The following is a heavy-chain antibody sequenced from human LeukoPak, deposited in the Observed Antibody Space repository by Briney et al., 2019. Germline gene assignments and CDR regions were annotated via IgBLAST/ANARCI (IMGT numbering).Heavy chain of an antibody. CDR2: IYNDGDT. V-gene: IGHV4-39*01. J-gene: IGHJ3*01. CDR1: GGPISTSAYY. CDR3: TSRGFRLPLDAFDV. Sequence: SSETLSLTCTVSGGPISTSAYYWVWVRQSPGKGLEWIGSIYNDGDTSYNPSFESRVTIAIETSNNQFSLRLTSVTAADTAVYYCTSRGFRLPLDAFDVWGQGTRVAVSS.